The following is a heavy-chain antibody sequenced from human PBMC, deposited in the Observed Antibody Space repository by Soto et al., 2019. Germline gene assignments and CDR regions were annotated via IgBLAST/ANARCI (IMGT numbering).Heavy chain of an antibody. CDR2: VYFSGST. V-gene: IGHV4-59*01. J-gene: IGHJ5*02. D-gene: IGHD3-10*01. Sequence: PSETLSLTCTVSVGSLSSYYWTWIRQSPGKGLEWLGYVYFSGSTNYNPSLKSRVTISVDTSKNQFSLKLSSVTAADTAVYYCARVPFGELGGWFDPWGQGTLVTVSS. CDR1: VGSLSSYY. CDR3: ARVPFGELGGWFDP.